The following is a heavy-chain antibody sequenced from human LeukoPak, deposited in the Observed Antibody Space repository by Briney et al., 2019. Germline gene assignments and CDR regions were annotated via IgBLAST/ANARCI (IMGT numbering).Heavy chain of an antibody. V-gene: IGHV4-34*01. CDR3: ARGKMVRGAYYYYYYYGMDV. CDR1: GGSFSGYY. J-gene: IGHJ6*02. D-gene: IGHD3-10*01. Sequence: PSETRSLTCAVYGGSFSGYYWSRIRQPPGKGLEWIGEINHSGSTNYNPSLKSRVTISVDTSKNQFSLKLSSVTAADTAVYYCARGKMVRGAYYYYYYYGMDVWGQGTTVTVSS. CDR2: INHSGST.